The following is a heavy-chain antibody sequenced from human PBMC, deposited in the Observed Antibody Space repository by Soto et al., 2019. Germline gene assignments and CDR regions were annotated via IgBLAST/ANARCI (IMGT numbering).Heavy chain of an antibody. CDR2: LIPIPDIT. V-gene: IGHV1-69*08. Sequence: QVQLVQSGAEVRKPGSSVKVSCKAPGGTFSTYIISWVRQAPGQGLEWMGRLIPIPDITNYAQKFLGRVTVTADRSTSTAYMELTSLKTEDTAVYYCARDRITTRGDAFDLWGQGTMVTVSS. CDR1: GGTFSTYI. D-gene: IGHD3-3*01. J-gene: IGHJ3*01. CDR3: ARDRITTRGDAFDL.